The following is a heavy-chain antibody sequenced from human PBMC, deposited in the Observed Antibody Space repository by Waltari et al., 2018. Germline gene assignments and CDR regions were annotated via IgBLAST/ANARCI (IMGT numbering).Heavy chain of an antibody. J-gene: IGHJ4*02. V-gene: IGHV4-59*01. CDR2: IYYSGST. D-gene: IGHD2-21*02. Sequence: QVQLQESGPGLVKPSETLSLTCTVSGGSISSYYWSWIRQPPGKGLEWIGYIYYSGSTNYNPSLKSRVTISVDTSKNQFSLKLSSVTAADTAVYYCARESYCGGDCYLFDYWGQGTLVTVSS. CDR1: GGSISSYY. CDR3: ARESYCGGDCYLFDY.